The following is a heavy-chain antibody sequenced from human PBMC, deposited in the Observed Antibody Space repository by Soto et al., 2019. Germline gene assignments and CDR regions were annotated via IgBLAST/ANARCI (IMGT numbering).Heavy chain of an antibody. J-gene: IGHJ3*02. CDR2: ISRSGNTM. CDR1: GFTSWDYD. V-gene: IGHV3-11*01. CDR3: VREGRSSTSCNTGCAFDI. D-gene: IGHD2-2*02. Sequence: PGGSLRLSCAASGFTSWDYDRSWMRQAPGKGLEWVSYISRSGNTMYYGDYVKGRFTISRDNAENSVFLQMISLRAEDTAVYYCVREGRSSTSCNTGCAFDIWGHGTMV.